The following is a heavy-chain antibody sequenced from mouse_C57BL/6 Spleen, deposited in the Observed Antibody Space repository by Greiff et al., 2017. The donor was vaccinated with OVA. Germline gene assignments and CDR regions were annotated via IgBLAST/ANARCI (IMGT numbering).Heavy chain of an antibody. Sequence: EVKLMESGGGLVKPGGSLKLSCAASGFTFSDYGMHWVRQAPEKGLEWVAYISSGSSTIYYADTVKGRFTISRDNAKNTLFLQMTSLRSEDTAMYYCARDDYDVGNFDYWGQGTTLTVSS. J-gene: IGHJ2*01. CDR2: ISSGSSTI. D-gene: IGHD2-4*01. V-gene: IGHV5-17*01. CDR3: ARDDYDVGNFDY. CDR1: GFTFSDYG.